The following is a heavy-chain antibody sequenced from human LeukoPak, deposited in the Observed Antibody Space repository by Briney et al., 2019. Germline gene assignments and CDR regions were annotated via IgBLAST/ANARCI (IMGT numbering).Heavy chain of an antibody. Sequence: SETLSLTCTVSGGSISSYYWSWIRQPPGKGLEWIGYIYYSGSTNYNPSLKSRVTISVDTSKNQFSLKLSSVTAADTAVYYCARGGSYYMSPELSPGYYFDYWGQGTLVTVSS. J-gene: IGHJ4*02. V-gene: IGHV4-59*12. CDR2: IYYSGST. CDR3: ARGGSYYMSPELSPGYYFDY. D-gene: IGHD1-26*01. CDR1: GGSISSYY.